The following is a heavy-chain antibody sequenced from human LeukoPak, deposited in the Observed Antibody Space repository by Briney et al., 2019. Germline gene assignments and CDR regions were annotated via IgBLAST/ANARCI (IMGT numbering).Heavy chain of an antibody. Sequence: PSETLSLTCTVSGGSMTSGSYYWNWIRQSAGKGLEWLGHVYTTGSTSYNPSLRSRVTISVDTSKNQFSVKLSSVTAADTAVYYCARDSDYGIDYWGQGTLVTVSS. CDR2: VYTTGST. V-gene: IGHV4-61*09. CDR1: GGSMTSGSYY. J-gene: IGHJ4*02. CDR3: ARDSDYGIDY. D-gene: IGHD4/OR15-4a*01.